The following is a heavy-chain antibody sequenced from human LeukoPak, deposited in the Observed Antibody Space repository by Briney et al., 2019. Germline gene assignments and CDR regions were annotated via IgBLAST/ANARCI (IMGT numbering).Heavy chain of an antibody. CDR3: ARDQGYFDY. J-gene: IGHJ4*02. Sequence: SGTLSLTCAASGGSISSGGYSWSWIRQPPGKGLEWIGYIYHSGSTYYNPSLKSRVTISVDRSKNQFSLKLSSVTAADTAVYYCARDQGYFDYWGQGTLVTVSS. CDR2: IYHSGST. V-gene: IGHV4-30-2*01. CDR1: GGSISSGGYS.